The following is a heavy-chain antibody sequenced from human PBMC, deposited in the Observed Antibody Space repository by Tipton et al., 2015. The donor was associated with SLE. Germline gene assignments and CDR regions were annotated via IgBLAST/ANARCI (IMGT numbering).Heavy chain of an antibody. Sequence: TLSLTCTVSGDSLTTKYWNWIRQPAGKGLEWIGRLYGSGSPTHYNPSLESRVTMSVDKSQNQFSLKLTSVTAADTAVYFCARIRPGHGDPFDFWGQGTLVTVSS. CDR1: GDSLTTKY. CDR2: LYGSGSPT. V-gene: IGHV4-4*07. J-gene: IGHJ4*02. D-gene: IGHD3-3*01. CDR3: ARIRPGHGDPFDF.